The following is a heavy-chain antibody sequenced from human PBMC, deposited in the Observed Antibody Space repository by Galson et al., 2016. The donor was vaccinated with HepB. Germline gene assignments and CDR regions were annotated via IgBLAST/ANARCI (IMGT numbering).Heavy chain of an antibody. Sequence: SLRLSCAASGFTFSSYWMSWVRQAPGKGLEWVAHIKQDGSEKYYVDSVKGRFTISGDNAKNSVYLQMNSLRAEDTAVYYCARERVYYGSGTDAFDIWGQGTMVTVSS. J-gene: IGHJ3*02. D-gene: IGHD3-10*01. CDR2: IKQDGSEK. V-gene: IGHV3-7*03. CDR3: ARERVYYGSGTDAFDI. CDR1: GFTFSSYW.